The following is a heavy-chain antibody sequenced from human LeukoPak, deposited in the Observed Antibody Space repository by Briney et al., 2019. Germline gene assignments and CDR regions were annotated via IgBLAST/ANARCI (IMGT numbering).Heavy chain of an antibody. CDR3: ARDGISGSYSSVYMDV. J-gene: IGHJ6*03. CDR2: IIPIFGTA. V-gene: IGHV1-69*06. CDR1: GGTFSSYA. D-gene: IGHD1-26*01. Sequence: SVKVSCKASGGTFSSYAISWVRQAPGQGLEWMGGIIPIFGTANYAQKFQGRVTITADKSTSTAYMELSSLRSEDTAVYYCARDGISGSYSSVYMDVWGKGTTVTISS.